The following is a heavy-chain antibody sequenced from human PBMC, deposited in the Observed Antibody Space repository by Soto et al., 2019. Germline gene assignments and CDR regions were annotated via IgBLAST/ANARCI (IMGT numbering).Heavy chain of an antibody. CDR3: ARLVTPYYYGSGSINWFDP. D-gene: IGHD3-10*01. Sequence: SVKVSCKASGGTFSSYTISWVRQAPGQGLEWMGRIIPILGIANYAQKFQGRVTITADKSTSTAYMELSSLRSEDTAMYYCARLVTPYYYGSGSINWFDPWGQGTLVTVSS. CDR1: GGTFSSYT. CDR2: IIPILGIA. V-gene: IGHV1-69*02. J-gene: IGHJ5*02.